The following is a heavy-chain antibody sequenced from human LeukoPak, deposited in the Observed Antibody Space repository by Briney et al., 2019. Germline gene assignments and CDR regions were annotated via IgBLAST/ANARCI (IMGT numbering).Heavy chain of an antibody. CDR2: INHSGST. V-gene: IGHV4-34*01. Sequence: PSETLSLTCAVYGGSFSGYYWSWIRQPPGKGLEWIGEINHSGSTNYNPSLKSRVTISVDTSKNQFSLKLSSVTAADTAVYYCARSMIASRHFDYWGQGTLVTVSS. J-gene: IGHJ4*02. D-gene: IGHD3-22*01. CDR1: GGSFSGYY. CDR3: ARSMIASRHFDY.